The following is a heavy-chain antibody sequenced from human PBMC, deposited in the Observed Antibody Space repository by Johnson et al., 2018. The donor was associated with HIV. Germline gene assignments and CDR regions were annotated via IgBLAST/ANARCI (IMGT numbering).Heavy chain of an antibody. CDR3: ARGSQEMFTIWNAFDI. CDR2: ISYDEIDK. V-gene: IGHV3-30*03. D-gene: IGHD5-24*01. CDR1: GFTFSSYA. Sequence: QVQLVESGGGVVQPGRSLRLSCAASGFTFSSYAMHWVRQAPGKGLEWVAVISYDEIDKYYADSVTGRFTVSRDNSKHTLYLQMNSLRGEDTAGYYCARGSQEMFTIWNAFDIWGQGTMVTVSS. J-gene: IGHJ3*02.